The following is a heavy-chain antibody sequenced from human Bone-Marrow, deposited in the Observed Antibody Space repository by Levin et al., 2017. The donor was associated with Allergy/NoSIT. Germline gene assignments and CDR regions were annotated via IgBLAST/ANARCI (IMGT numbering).Heavy chain of an antibody. CDR3: AREDPFDY. J-gene: IGHJ4*02. CDR1: GFTFSSYS. V-gene: IGHV3-21*01. Sequence: GESLKISCAASGFTFSSYSMNWVRQAPGKGLEWVSSISSSSSYIYYADSVKGRFTISRDNAKNSLYLQMNSLRAEDTAVYYCAREDPFDYWGQGTLVTVSS. CDR2: ISSSSSYI.